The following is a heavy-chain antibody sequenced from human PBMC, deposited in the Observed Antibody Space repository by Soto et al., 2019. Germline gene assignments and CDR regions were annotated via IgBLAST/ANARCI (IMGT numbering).Heavy chain of an antibody. V-gene: IGHV3-23*01. D-gene: IGHD4-17*01. CDR1: GFSFRSYA. CDR2: FSAGGSA. CDR3: ANESMPEHYGDTLFDD. J-gene: IGHJ4*02. Sequence: QLLESGGGLIQPGGSLRLSCAASGFSFRSYALSWVRQAPGKGLEWVSTFSAGGSAYYADSVKGRFTIAKDSSKKTWILQARRLRAEDTVVYYCANESMPEHYGDTLFDDWGQGTRVTVSS.